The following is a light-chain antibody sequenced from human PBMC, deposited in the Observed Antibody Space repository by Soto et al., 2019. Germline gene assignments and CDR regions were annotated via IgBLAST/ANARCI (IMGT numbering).Light chain of an antibody. Sequence: QSALTHPASVSGSPGLSITISCTGTSSDVGAYNYVSWYQQHPGKAPKLMIYEVSNRPSGVSNRFSGSKSGNTASLTISGLQAEDEADYYCSSYTSSSIPYVFGTGTKLTVL. J-gene: IGLJ1*01. V-gene: IGLV2-14*01. CDR2: EVS. CDR3: SSYTSSSIPYV. CDR1: SSDVGAYNY.